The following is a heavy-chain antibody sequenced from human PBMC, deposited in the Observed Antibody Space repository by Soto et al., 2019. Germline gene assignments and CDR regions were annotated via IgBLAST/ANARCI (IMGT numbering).Heavy chain of an antibody. CDR1: GGSISSGTYH. Sequence: PSETLSLTCTVSGGSISSGTYHWTWIRQHPEKGLEWIGYIYYSGSTYYNPSLKSRVTISVDTSKNQFSLRLSSVTAADTAVYYCAREMNYYDTSGDSHFDYWGQGTLVTVSS. CDR3: AREMNYYDTSGDSHFDY. D-gene: IGHD3-22*01. J-gene: IGHJ4*02. CDR2: IYYSGST. V-gene: IGHV4-31*03.